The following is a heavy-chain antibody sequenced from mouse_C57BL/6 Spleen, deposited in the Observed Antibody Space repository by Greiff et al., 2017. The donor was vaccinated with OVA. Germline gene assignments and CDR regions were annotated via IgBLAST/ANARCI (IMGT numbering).Heavy chain of an antibody. CDR1: GFSLTSYA. D-gene: IGHD2-3*01. CDR2: IWTGGGT. CDR3: ARKDGREYYAMDY. V-gene: IGHV2-9-1*01. J-gene: IGHJ4*01. Sequence: VKVVESGPGLVAPSQSLSITCTVSGFSLTSYAISWVRQPPGKGLEWLGVIWTGGGTNYNSALKSRLSISKDNSKSQVFLKMNSLQTDDTARYYCARKDGREYYAMDYWGQGTSVTVSS.